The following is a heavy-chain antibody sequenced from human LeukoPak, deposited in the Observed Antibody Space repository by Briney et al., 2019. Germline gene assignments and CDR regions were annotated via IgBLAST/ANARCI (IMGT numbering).Heavy chain of an antibody. D-gene: IGHD3-3*01. CDR1: GLRFDAHA. V-gene: IGHV3-9*01. Sequence: GGSLRLSCAASGLRFDAHAMHWVRQAPAKGLEWVSGISYNSGSVGYADSVRGRFIVSRDNARNLLYLQMNSLRAEDTALYFCAKAPYYDFNYSVDVWGQGTTVIVSS. CDR2: ISYNSGSV. J-gene: IGHJ6*02. CDR3: AKAPYYDFNYSVDV.